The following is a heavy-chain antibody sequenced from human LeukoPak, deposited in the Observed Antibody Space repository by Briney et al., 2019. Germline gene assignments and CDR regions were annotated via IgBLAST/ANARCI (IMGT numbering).Heavy chain of an antibody. CDR2: VSYDGSNK. CDR3: ARGGYYDSRGYLDY. Sequence: GGSLRLSCAASGFTFSSYAMHWVRQTPGKGLEWVAVVSYDGSNKYYADSVKGRFTISRDNSKNTLYLQMNSLRPEDTAVYYCARGGYYDSRGYLDYWGQGTLVTVSS. J-gene: IGHJ4*02. D-gene: IGHD3-22*01. V-gene: IGHV3-30-3*01. CDR1: GFTFSSYA.